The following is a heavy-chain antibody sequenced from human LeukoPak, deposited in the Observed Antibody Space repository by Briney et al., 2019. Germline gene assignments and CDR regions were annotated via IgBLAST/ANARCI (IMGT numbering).Heavy chain of an antibody. CDR3: VKDHGYSSAWYVRGLDY. V-gene: IGHV3-64D*09. D-gene: IGHD6-19*01. CDR2: IRSNGGNT. CDR1: GFTFSGYA. Sequence: PGGSLRLSCSASGFTFSGYAMHWVRQAPGKGLEYVSAIRSNGGNTHYADSVKGRFTISRDNSKNTLYLQMSNLRAEDTAVYYCVKDHGYSSAWYVRGLDYWGQGTLVTVSS. J-gene: IGHJ4*02.